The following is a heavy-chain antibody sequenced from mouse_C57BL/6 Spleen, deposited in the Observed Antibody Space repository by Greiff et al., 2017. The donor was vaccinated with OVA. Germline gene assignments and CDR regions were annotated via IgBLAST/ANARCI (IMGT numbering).Heavy chain of an antibody. CDR1: GYAFSSYW. J-gene: IGHJ2*01. CDR2: IYPGDGDT. V-gene: IGHV1-80*01. D-gene: IGHD3-2*02. Sequence: QVQLKQSGAELVKPGASVKISCKASGYAFSSYWMNWVKQRPGKGLEWIGQIYPGDGDTNYNGKFKGKATLTADKSSSTAYMQLSSLTSEDCAVDCCARTTAQATCFDYWGQGTTLTVSS. CDR3: ARTTAQATCFDY.